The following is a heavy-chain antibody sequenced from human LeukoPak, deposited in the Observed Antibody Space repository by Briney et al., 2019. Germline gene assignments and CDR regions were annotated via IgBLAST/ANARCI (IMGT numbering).Heavy chain of an antibody. CDR1: GGSISSYY. D-gene: IGHD6-13*01. CDR3: ARDFAIAAAGVYYYYGMDV. V-gene: IGHV4-59*12. CDR2: IYYSGST. J-gene: IGHJ6*02. Sequence: SETLSLTCTVSGGSISSYYWSWIRQPPGKGLEWIGYIYYSGSTNYNPSLKSRVTISLDTSKNQFSLNLSSVTAADTAVYYCARDFAIAAAGVYYYYGMDVWGQGTTVTVSS.